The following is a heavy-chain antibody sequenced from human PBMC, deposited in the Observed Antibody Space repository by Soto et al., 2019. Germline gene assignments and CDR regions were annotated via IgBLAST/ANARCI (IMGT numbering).Heavy chain of an antibody. Sequence: EVQLLEAGGGLVQPGGSLRLPCAASGFSFSSYAMTWVRQAPGKGLEWVSAISGSCGSTYYADSVKGRFTISRDNSKNTLYLQMNSLRAEETAVYYCAKDRGGIGADAWDYWGQGTAVTVSS. V-gene: IGHV3-23*01. CDR2: ISGSCGST. D-gene: IGHD6-13*01. CDR1: GFSFSSYA. CDR3: AKDRGGIGADAWDY. J-gene: IGHJ4*02.